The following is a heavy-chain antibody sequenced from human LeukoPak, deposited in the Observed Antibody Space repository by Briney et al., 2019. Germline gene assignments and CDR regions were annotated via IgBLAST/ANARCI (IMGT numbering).Heavy chain of an antibody. Sequence: SETLSLTCTVSGGSISSGDYYWSWIRQPPGKGLEWIGYIYYSGSTYYNPSLKSRVTISVDTSKNQFSLKLSSVTAADTAVYYCARDQGGLEWLSSAPLWGQGTLVTVSS. D-gene: IGHD3-3*01. CDR2: IYYSGST. CDR3: ARDQGGLEWLSSAPL. J-gene: IGHJ4*02. CDR1: GGSISSGDYY. V-gene: IGHV4-30-4*01.